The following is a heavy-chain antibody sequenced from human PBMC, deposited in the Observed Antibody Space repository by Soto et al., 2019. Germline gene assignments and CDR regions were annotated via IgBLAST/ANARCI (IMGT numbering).Heavy chain of an antibody. CDR3: ARQEGSGWGY. V-gene: IGHV4-59*08. J-gene: IGHJ4*02. D-gene: IGHD6-19*01. CDR1: DGSISSYY. CDR2: IYYSGST. Sequence: QVQLQESGPGLVKPSETLSLTCPVSDGSISSYYWSWIRQPPGKGLEWIGYIYYSGSTNYNPSLKGRVTIAVDTSKNQFSLKLSSVTAADTAVYYCARQEGSGWGYWGQGTLVTVSS.